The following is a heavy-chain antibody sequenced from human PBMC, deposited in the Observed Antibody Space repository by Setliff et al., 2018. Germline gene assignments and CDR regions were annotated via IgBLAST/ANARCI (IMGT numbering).Heavy chain of an antibody. V-gene: IGHV1-69*10. CDR1: GGTFRTYE. Sequence: SVKVSCKASGGTFRTYEFSWVRQAPGQRLEWMGGIFPLLGTANYAQKFGDRVTLTTDTSTGTAYMELRSLTFDDTAVYYCARDWFCSGGDCSDVFDFWGQGTMVTVSS. CDR3: ARDWFCSGGDCSDVFDF. D-gene: IGHD2-21*02. CDR2: IFPLLGTA. J-gene: IGHJ3*01.